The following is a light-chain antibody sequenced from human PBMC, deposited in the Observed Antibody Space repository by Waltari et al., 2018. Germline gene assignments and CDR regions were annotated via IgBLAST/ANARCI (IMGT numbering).Light chain of an antibody. CDR2: EVT. V-gene: IGLV2-14*01. Sequence: QSALTQPASVSGSPGQSTTISRTAPSSAVGAYAYLPWYQHHPGKGPKLLISEVTQRPSGVSPRFSASKSGNTASLTISGLQDEDEADYYCASYTSGNLLHVFGTGTKVTVL. J-gene: IGLJ1*01. CDR3: ASYTSGNLLHV. CDR1: SSAVGAYAY.